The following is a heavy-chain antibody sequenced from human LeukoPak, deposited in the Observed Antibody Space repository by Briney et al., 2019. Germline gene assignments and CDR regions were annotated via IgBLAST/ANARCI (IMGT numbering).Heavy chain of an antibody. CDR1: GFMFIDAW. J-gene: IGHJ4*02. V-gene: IGHV3-74*01. CDR3: IRGTVGAPGNDY. CDR2: IDTDGSFT. D-gene: IGHD1-26*01. Sequence: PGGSLRLSCAASGFMFIDAWMSWVRRTPGKGLVWVSRIDTDGSFTSYADSVRGRFTISRDNAKNTLYLQMSSLRAEDTAVYYCIRGTVGAPGNDYWGQGTLVTVSS.